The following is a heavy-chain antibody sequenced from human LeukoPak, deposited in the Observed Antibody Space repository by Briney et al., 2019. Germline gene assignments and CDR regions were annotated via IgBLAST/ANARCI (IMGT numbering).Heavy chain of an antibody. V-gene: IGHV1-18*01. Sequence: GASVKVSCKASGYTFTSYGISWVRQAPGQGLEWMGWISAYNGNTNYAQKFQGRVTMTRDTSTSTVYMELSSLRSEDTAVYYCARDRSPEPTRGAGYYFDYWGQGTLVTVSS. CDR2: ISAYNGNT. D-gene: IGHD1/OR15-1a*01. CDR3: ARDRSPEPTRGAGYYFDY. CDR1: GYTFTSYG. J-gene: IGHJ4*02.